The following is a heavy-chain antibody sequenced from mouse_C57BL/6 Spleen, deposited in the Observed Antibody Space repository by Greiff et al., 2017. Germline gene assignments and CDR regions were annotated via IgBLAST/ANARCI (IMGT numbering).Heavy chain of an antibody. V-gene: IGHV5-16*01. Sequence: EVQRVESEGGLVQPGSSMKLSCTASGFTFSDYYMAWVRQVPEKGLEWVANINYDGSSTYYLDSLKSRFIISRDNAKNILYLQMSSLKSEDTATYYCARDRDGEYFDVWGTGTTVTVSS. CDR1: GFTFSDYY. J-gene: IGHJ1*03. CDR2: INYDGSST. D-gene: IGHD3-1*01. CDR3: ARDRDGEYFDV.